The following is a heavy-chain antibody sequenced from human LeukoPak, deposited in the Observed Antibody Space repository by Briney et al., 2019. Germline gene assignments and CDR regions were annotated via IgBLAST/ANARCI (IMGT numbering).Heavy chain of an antibody. CDR1: GLTFSSYA. CDR2: ISYDGSNK. Sequence: GRSLRLSCAASGLTFSSYAMHWVRQAPGKGLEWVAVISYDGSNKYYADSVKGRFTIPRDNSKNTLYLQMNSLRAEDTAVYYCARETAAAAGTPDFWGQGTLVTVSS. CDR3: ARETAAAAGTPDF. V-gene: IGHV3-30-3*01. J-gene: IGHJ4*02. D-gene: IGHD6-13*01.